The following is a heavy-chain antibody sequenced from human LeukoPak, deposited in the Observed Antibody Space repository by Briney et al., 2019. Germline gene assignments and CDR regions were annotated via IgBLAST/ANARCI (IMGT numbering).Heavy chain of an antibody. Sequence: GGSLRLSCAASGFTVSSNYMSWVRQAPGKGLEWVSVIYSGGSTYYADSLKGRFTISRDNSKNTLYLQMNGLRGEDTAVYYCARDGIFDVFDIWGQGTMVIVSS. CDR3: ARDGIFDVFDI. V-gene: IGHV3-53*01. D-gene: IGHD2/OR15-2a*01. CDR2: IYSGGST. J-gene: IGHJ3*02. CDR1: GFTVSSNY.